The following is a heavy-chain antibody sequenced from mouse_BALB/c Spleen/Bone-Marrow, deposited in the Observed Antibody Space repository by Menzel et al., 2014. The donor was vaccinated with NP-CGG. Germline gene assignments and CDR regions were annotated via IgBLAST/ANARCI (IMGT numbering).Heavy chain of an antibody. CDR3: ARRFFAY. V-gene: IGHV1-14*01. CDR2: INPYNDGT. J-gene: IGHJ3*01. Sequence: VQLKDSGPELVKPGASVKMSCKASGYTFTSYVMHWVKQKPGQGLEWIGYINPYNDGTKYNEKSKGKATLTSDKSSSTAYMELSGLTSEDSAVYYCARRFFAYWGQGTLVTVSA. CDR1: GYTFTSYV.